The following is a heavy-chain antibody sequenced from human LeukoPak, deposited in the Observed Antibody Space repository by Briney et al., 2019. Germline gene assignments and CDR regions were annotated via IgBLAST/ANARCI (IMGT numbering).Heavy chain of an antibody. J-gene: IGHJ4*02. CDR1: GFTFNSYA. CDR3: AKDGGSYYFDY. V-gene: IGHV3-30*04. CDR2: ISYDGSNK. Sequence: GRSLRLSCAASGFTFNSYAMHWVRQAPGKGLEWVAVISYDGSNKYHADSVKGRFTISRDNSKNTLYLQMNSLRAEDTAVYYCAKDGGSYYFDYWGQGTLVTVSS. D-gene: IGHD1-26*01.